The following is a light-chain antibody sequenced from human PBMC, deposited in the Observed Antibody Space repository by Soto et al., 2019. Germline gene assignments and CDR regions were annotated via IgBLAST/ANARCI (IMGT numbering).Light chain of an antibody. V-gene: IGKV1-5*01. CDR1: QSINTW. Sequence: DIQMTQSPSTLSASIGDRVTITCRASQSINTWLAWYQQEPGKAPKVLIFDASTVESGVPSRFSGSGSGTEFTLTIGSLQPDDFATYYYQQYNVWPWTFGQGTRVEIK. CDR3: QQYNVWPWT. J-gene: IGKJ1*01. CDR2: DAS.